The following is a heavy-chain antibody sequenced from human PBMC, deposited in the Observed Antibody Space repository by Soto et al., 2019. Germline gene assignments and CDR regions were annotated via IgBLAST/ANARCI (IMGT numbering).Heavy chain of an antibody. CDR2: IYHSGST. Sequence: PSETLSLTCDVSGDTISTGGYTWNWIRQPPGKGLEWIGYIYHSGSTYYNPSLKSRVTIPVDRSKNQFSLKLSSVTAADTAVYYCASSHAGAHITAAVHWGQGTLVTVSS. CDR1: GDTISTGGYT. J-gene: IGHJ4*02. D-gene: IGHD6-13*01. CDR3: ASSHAGAHITAAVH. V-gene: IGHV4-30-2*01.